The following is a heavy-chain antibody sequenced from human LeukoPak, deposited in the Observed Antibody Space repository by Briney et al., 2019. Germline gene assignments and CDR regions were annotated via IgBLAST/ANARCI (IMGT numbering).Heavy chain of an antibody. Sequence: SVKVSCKASGGTFSIYAISWVRQAPGQGLEWMGGIIPIFGTANYAQKFQSRVTITADESTSTAYMELSSLRSEDTAVYYCASGRSGWYYFDYWGQGTLVTVSS. CDR3: ASGRSGWYYFDY. CDR2: IIPIFGTA. J-gene: IGHJ4*02. D-gene: IGHD6-19*01. CDR1: GGTFSIYA. V-gene: IGHV1-69*13.